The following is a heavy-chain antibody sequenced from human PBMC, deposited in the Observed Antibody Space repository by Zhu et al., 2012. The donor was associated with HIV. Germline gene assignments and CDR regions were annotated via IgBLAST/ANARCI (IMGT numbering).Heavy chain of an antibody. D-gene: IGHD5-12*01. CDR2: IYHGGTT. V-gene: IGHV4-38-2*01. J-gene: IGHJ4*02. CDR3: AGQVPVTVDRESLAAADYFDH. CDR1: GCSINSAYY. Sequence: QVHLLESGPGLVKPSETLSLTCAVSGCSINSAYYCGWIRQAPGRGLEWIGTIYHGGTTYYNPSLKSRVTISVDRSKMQFSLRLTSVTAADTAVYYCAGQVPVTVDRESLAAADYFDHWGQGALVTVSS.